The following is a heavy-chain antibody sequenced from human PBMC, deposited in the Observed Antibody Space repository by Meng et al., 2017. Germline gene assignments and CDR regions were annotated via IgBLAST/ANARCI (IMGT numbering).Heavy chain of an antibody. CDR1: GFTFSNAW. Sequence: GESLKISCAASGFTFSNAWMSWVRQAPGKGLEWVGRIKSKTDGGTTDYAAPVKGRFTISRDDSKNTLYLQMNSLKTEDTAVYCCTTDYDSSGDAFDIWGQGTMVTV. CDR3: TTDYDSSGDAFDI. D-gene: IGHD3-22*01. V-gene: IGHV3-15*01. CDR2: IKSKTDGGTT. J-gene: IGHJ3*02.